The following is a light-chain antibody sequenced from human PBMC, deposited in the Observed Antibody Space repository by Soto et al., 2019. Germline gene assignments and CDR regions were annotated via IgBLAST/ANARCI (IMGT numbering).Light chain of an antibody. V-gene: IGLV2-14*01. Sequence: QSVLTQPASVSGSPGQSITISCTGTSGDIGSYNRVSWYQQHPGKAPKLIIYEVTDRPSGVSNRFSGSKSGNTASLTISGLQAEAEDESYCSSYTNINTRACVFGTGTKVTVL. J-gene: IGLJ1*01. CDR2: EVT. CDR1: SGDIGSYNR. CDR3: SSYTNINTRACV.